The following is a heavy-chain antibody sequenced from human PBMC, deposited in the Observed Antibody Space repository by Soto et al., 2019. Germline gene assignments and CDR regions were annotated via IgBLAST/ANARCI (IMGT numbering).Heavy chain of an antibody. CDR1: GGSVSSSSYY. CDR3: ARGYCSGGSCYYYYMDV. V-gene: IGHV4-61*05. J-gene: IGHJ6*03. D-gene: IGHD2-15*01. Sequence: PSETLSLTCTVSGGSVSSSSYYWGWVRQPPGKGLEWIGYVYYSGSTNYNPSLKSRVTISVDTSKNQFSLKLSSVTAADTAVYYCARGYCSGGSCYYYYMDVWGKGTTVTVSS. CDR2: VYYSGST.